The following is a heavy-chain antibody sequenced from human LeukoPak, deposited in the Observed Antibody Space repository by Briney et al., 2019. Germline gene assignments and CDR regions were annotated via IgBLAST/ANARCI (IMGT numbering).Heavy chain of an antibody. V-gene: IGHV3-33*01. D-gene: IGHD5-18*01. CDR1: GFTFSNYG. J-gene: IGHJ4*02. CDR3: ARVGYSYGSYYFDY. CDR2: IWNDGSYK. Sequence: GRSLRLSCAASGFTFSNYGMHWVRQAPGKGLEWVAVIWNDGSYKYYADSVKGRFTISRDTARNTLYLQMNSLRAEDTAVYYCARVGYSYGSYYFDYWGQGTLVTVSS.